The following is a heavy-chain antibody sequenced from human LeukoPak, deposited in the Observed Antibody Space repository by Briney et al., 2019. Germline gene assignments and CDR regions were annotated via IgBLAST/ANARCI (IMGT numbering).Heavy chain of an antibody. V-gene: IGHV3-23*01. CDR2: ISGDGVST. CDR3: TKLSSSSSTIFDL. Sequence: QPGGSLRLSCAASGFPFSSYALGWVRQAPGKGLEWVSAISGDGVSTYYADSVRGRFTISRDKSKNTLYLQMNSLRGDDMAAYYCTKLSSSSSTIFDLWGRGTLVTVSS. J-gene: IGHJ2*01. CDR1: GFPFSSYA. D-gene: IGHD6-6*01.